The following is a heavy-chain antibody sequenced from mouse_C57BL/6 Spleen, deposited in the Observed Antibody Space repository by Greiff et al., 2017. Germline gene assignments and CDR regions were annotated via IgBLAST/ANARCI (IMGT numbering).Heavy chain of an antibody. CDR2: FHPYNDDT. CDR1: GYTFTTYP. CDR3: ARGRAHYYAIDY. J-gene: IGHJ4*01. V-gene: IGHV1-47*01. Sequence: VKLMEPGAELVKPGASVKMSCKASGYTFTTYPIEWMKQNHGKSLEWIGNFHPYNDDTKYNEKFKGKATLTVEKSSSTVYLWLSRLTSDDSAVYYCARGRAHYYAIDYWGQGTSVTVSS. D-gene: IGHD6-1*01.